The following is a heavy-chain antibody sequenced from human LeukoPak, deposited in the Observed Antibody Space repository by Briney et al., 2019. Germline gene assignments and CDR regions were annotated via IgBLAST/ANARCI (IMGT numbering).Heavy chain of an antibody. CDR2: ISSNRGST. V-gene: IGHV3-64*01. D-gene: IGHD3-10*01. CDR3: ARGMVRGVIGSMGV. Sequence: GGSLRLSCAASGFTFSSYGMHWVRQAPGKGLEYVSAISSNRGSTYYANSVKGRFNISRDNSKNTLYLQMGSLRAEDMAVYYCARGMVRGVIGSMGVWGQGTTVTVSS. J-gene: IGHJ6*02. CDR1: GFTFSSYG.